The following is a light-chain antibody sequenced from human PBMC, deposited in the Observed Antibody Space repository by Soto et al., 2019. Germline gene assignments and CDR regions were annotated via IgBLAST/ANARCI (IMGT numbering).Light chain of an antibody. CDR2: DVT. J-gene: IGLJ1*01. Sequence: QSVLTQPASVSGSPGQSITISCTGTSSDVGGYNYVSWYQQHPVKAPKLMIYDVTNRPSGVSDRFSGSKSGNTASLTISGLQAEDEADYYCSSYTSSCTPYVFGTGTKVTVL. CDR1: SSDVGGYNY. CDR3: SSYTSSCTPYV. V-gene: IGLV2-14*01.